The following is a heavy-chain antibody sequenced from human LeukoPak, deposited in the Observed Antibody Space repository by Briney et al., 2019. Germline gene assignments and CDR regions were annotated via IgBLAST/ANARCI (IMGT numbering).Heavy chain of an antibody. D-gene: IGHD3-10*01. V-gene: IGHV1-2*02. J-gene: IGHJ4*02. CDR1: GYTFTGYY. CDR2: INPNSGGT. Sequence: ASVKVSCKASGYTFTGYYMHWVRQAPGQGLEWMGWINPNSGGTNYAQKFQGRVTMTRDTSMSTAYMELSSLRFEDTAVYYCTRGRGGTIVRGYMDYWGQGTLVTVSS. CDR3: TRGRGGTIVRGYMDY.